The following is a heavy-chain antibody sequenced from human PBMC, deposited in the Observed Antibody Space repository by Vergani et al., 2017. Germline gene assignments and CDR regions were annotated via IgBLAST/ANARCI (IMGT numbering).Heavy chain of an antibody. D-gene: IGHD1-26*01. V-gene: IGHV1-69*02. CDR3: ASAGPSGGWFDP. J-gene: IGHJ5*02. CDR1: GGTFSSYT. CDR2: IIPILGIA. Sequence: QVQRVQSGAEVKKPGSSVKVSCKASGGTFSSYTISWVRQAPGQGLEWMGRIIPILGIANYAQKFQGRVTITADKSTSTAYMELSSLRSEDTAVYYCASAGPSGGWFDPWGQGTLVTVSS.